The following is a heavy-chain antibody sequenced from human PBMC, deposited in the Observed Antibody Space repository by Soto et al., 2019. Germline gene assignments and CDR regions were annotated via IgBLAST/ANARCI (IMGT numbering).Heavy chain of an antibody. CDR3: ASARDYYDSSGYYVS. V-gene: IGHV1-69*13. J-gene: IGHJ5*02. CDR2: IIPIFGTA. D-gene: IGHD3-22*01. Sequence: SVKVSCKASGGTFSSYAISWVRQAPGQGLEWMGGIIPIFGTANYAQKFQGRVTITADESTSTAYMELSSLRSEDTAVYYCASARDYYDSSGYYVSWGQGTLVTVSS. CDR1: GGTFSSYA.